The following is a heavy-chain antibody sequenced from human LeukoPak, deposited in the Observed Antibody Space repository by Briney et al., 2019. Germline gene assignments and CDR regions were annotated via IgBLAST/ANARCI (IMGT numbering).Heavy chain of an antibody. Sequence: GGSLRLSCAASGFTFSDYYMSWIRQAPGKGLEWVSYISSSGSTIYYADSVKGRFTISRDNAKNSLYLQMNSLRAEDTAVYYCARGPQGGDALYYYYGMDVWGQGTTVTVSS. D-gene: IGHD2-21*02. V-gene: IGHV3-11*01. J-gene: IGHJ6*02. CDR3: ARGPQGGDALYYYYGMDV. CDR1: GFTFSDYY. CDR2: ISSSGSTI.